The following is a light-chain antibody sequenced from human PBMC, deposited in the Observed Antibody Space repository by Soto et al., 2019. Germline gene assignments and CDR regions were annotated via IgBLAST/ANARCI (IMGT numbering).Light chain of an antibody. V-gene: IGLV2-14*01. CDR2: EVT. CDR3: CSYTSGTSV. Sequence: LTQPHSVSESPGKTVTISCTRSSGNIASNYVQWYQQHPGKAPKVIIYEVTNRPSGISHRFSGSKSGNTASLTISGLQAEDEADYYCCSYTSGTSVFGTGTKVTVL. CDR1: SGNIASNY. J-gene: IGLJ1*01.